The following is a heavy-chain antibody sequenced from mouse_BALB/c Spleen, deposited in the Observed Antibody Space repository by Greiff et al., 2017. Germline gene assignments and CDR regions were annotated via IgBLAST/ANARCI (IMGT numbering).Heavy chain of an antibody. V-gene: IGHV1-67*01. Sequence: QVQLKESGPELVRPGVSVKISCKGSSYTFTDYAMHWVKQSHAKSLEWIGVISTYYGNTNYNQKFKGKATMTVDKSSSTAYMELARLTSEDSAVYYCARGQDDGAMDYWGQGTSVTVSS. D-gene: IGHD2-12*01. J-gene: IGHJ4*01. CDR2: ISTYYGNT. CDR1: SYTFTDYA. CDR3: ARGQDDGAMDY.